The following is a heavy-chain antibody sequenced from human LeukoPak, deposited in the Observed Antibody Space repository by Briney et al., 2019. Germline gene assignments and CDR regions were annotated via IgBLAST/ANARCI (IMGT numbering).Heavy chain of an antibody. CDR2: IYPGDSDT. J-gene: IGHJ4*02. Sequence: GESLKISCKGSGYSFTSYWIGWVRQMPGKGLEWMGIIYPGDSDTRYSPSFQGQVTISADKSIGTAYLQWSSLKASDTAMYYCARIPLSDIVVVPAALDYWGQGTLVTVSS. V-gene: IGHV5-51*01. CDR3: ARIPLSDIVVVPAALDY. D-gene: IGHD2-2*01. CDR1: GYSFTSYW.